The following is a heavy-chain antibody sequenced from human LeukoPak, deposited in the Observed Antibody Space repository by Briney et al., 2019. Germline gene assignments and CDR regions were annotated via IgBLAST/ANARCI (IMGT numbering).Heavy chain of an antibody. CDR1: GGSFSGYY. CDR2: INHSGST. Sequence: SETLSLTCAVYGGSFSGYYWSWIRQPPGKGLEWIGEINHSGSTNYNPSLKSRVTISVDTSKNQFSLKLSSVTAADTAVYYCASMEAYDFWSGYSPRGYYYGMDVWGQGTTVTVSS. CDR3: ASMEAYDFWSGYSPRGYYYGMDV. V-gene: IGHV4-34*01. J-gene: IGHJ6*02. D-gene: IGHD3-3*01.